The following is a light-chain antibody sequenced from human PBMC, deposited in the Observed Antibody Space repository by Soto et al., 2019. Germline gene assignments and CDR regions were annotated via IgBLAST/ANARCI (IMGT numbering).Light chain of an antibody. CDR2: EIN. J-gene: IGLJ2*01. CDR1: GSNIGNNY. CDR3: GTWDNSLDAVV. V-gene: IGLV1-51*02. Sequence: QSVLTQPPSVSAAPGQKVTISCSGSGSNIGNNYVSWYQQLPGTAPKLLIYEINKRPSGIPDRFSGSKSGTSATLGITGLQTGDEADYHCGTWDNSLDAVVFGGGTKLTVL.